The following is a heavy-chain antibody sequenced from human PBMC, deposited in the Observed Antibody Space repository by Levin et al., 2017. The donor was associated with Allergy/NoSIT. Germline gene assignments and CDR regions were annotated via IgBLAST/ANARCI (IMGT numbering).Heavy chain of an antibody. CDR3: ARRAGSYCSGGSCYYGLSGLDG. CDR1: GGSISSYY. J-gene: IGHJ6*04. Sequence: PSETLSLTCTVSGGSISSYYWSWIRQPPGKGLEWIGYIYYSGSTNYNPSLKSRVTISVDTSKNQFSLKLSSVTAADTAVYYCARRAGSYCSGGSCYYGLSGLDGWGKGTTVTVAS. D-gene: IGHD2-15*01. CDR2: IYYSGST. V-gene: IGHV4-59*08.